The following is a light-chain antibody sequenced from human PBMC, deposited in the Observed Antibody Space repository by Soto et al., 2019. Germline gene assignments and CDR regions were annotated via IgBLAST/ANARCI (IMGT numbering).Light chain of an antibody. V-gene: IGKV1-5*01. CDR2: DAS. J-gene: IGKJ1*01. CDR1: QTISSW. Sequence: DIQMTQSPSTLSASVGDRVTISCRASQTISSWLAWYQQRPGKAPKLLIYDASRLESGVPSRFSGSGSGTEFTLTISSLQPDDFATYYCQQHSTSPWTFGQGTKVEIK. CDR3: QQHSTSPWT.